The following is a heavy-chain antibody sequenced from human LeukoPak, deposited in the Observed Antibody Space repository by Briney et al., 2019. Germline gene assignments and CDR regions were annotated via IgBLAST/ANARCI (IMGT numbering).Heavy chain of an antibody. V-gene: IGHV4-39*01. CDR3: ARGEWLATGSGYYYGMDV. D-gene: IGHD6-19*01. J-gene: IGHJ6*02. Sequence: PETLSLTCTVSGGSLSSSSYYWVWIRQPPGKGPEWIGRTYYSGSTYYNPSLKTPVTISVDTSNNQSSLKLSSVSAADTAVYYCARGEWLATGSGYYYGMDVWGQGTTVTVSS. CDR2: TYYSGST. CDR1: GGSLSSSSYY.